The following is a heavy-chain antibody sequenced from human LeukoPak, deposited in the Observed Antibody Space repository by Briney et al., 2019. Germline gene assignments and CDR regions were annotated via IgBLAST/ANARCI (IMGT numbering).Heavy chain of an antibody. CDR2: IIPILGIA. D-gene: IGHD3-22*01. V-gene: IGHV1-69*04. CDR3: ARDGEYYYDSSGYYTFKTRFDY. CDR1: GGTFSSYA. J-gene: IGHJ4*02. Sequence: ASVKVSCKASGGTFSSYAISWVRQAPGQGLEWMGRIIPILGIANYAQKLQGRVTMTTDTSTSTAYMELRSLRSDDTAVYYCARDGEYYYDSSGYYTFKTRFDYWGQGTLVTVSS.